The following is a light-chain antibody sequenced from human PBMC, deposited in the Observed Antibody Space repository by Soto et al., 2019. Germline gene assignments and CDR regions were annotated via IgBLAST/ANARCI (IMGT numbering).Light chain of an antibody. CDR1: QNIRTL. CDR3: QQTYSGCWT. J-gene: IGKJ1*01. V-gene: IGKV1-39*01. Sequence: DIQMTQSPSSLSASVGDRVSITCRASQNIRTLLSWYQQKPGKAPKVLIYVASTLESGDPSRFSGRESGTECTLTIDNLQPEDFASYYRQQTYSGCWTFGQGTKVEVK. CDR2: VAS.